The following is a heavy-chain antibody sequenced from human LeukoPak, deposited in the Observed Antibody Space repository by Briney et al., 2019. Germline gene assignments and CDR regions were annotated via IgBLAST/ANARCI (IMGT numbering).Heavy chain of an antibody. CDR1: GGSISSYN. CDR3: ARGPLYGSASYYFDY. Sequence: SETLSLTCTVSGGSISSYNWSWIRQPPGKGLEWIGYIYYSGSTNYNPSLKSRVTISVDTSRTQFSLKLSSVTAADTAVYYCARGPLYGSASYYFDYWGQGTLVTVSS. V-gene: IGHV4-59*08. J-gene: IGHJ4*02. CDR2: IYYSGST. D-gene: IGHD3-10*01.